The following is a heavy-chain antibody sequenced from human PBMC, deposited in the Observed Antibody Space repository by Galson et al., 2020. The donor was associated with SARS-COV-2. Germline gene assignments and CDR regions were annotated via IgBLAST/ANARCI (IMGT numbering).Heavy chain of an antibody. V-gene: IGHV3-23*01. J-gene: IGHJ4*02. CDR2: ISNGGGSI. D-gene: IGHD6-13*01. CDR1: GFDFKNYA. CDR3: AKAPDRIAVAGVDY. Sequence: GESLKISCYVSGFDFKNYALTWVRQAPGKGLEWVSSISNGGGSIFYADSAKGRFTISRDNSKNTLYLQMNSLRVEDTALYYCAKAPDRIAVAGVDYWGQGTLVTVSS.